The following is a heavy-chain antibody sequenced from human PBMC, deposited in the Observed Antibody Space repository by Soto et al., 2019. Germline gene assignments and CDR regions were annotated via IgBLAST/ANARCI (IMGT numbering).Heavy chain of an antibody. Sequence: QITLKESGPTLVRPTQTLTLTCAFSGFSLSTSGVGVGWIRQPPGKALEWLAVIYWDDSKHYSPSLRSRLTITKDTSKYQVVLTMTNMDLMDTGTYYCAHKGPEDWPLDYWGQGTLVTVSS. CDR2: IYWDDSK. V-gene: IGHV2-5*02. D-gene: IGHD3-9*01. J-gene: IGHJ4*02. CDR3: AHKGPEDWPLDY. CDR1: GFSLSTSGVG.